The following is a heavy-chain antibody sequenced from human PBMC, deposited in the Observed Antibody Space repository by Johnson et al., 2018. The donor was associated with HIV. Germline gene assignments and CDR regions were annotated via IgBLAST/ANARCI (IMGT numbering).Heavy chain of an antibody. CDR2: ISYDGTDK. Sequence: VQLVESGGGLVQPGGSLRLSCAASGFTVSSNYMSWVRQAPGKGLEWVALISYDGTDKFYATSVKGRFTVSRDNSNNVLFLQMSSLRSDDTAVYYCAREGAPSARDFGAFDIWGQGTMVTVSS. J-gene: IGHJ3*02. CDR3: AREGAPSARDFGAFDI. V-gene: IGHV3-30*03. D-gene: IGHD1-26*01. CDR1: GFTVSSNY.